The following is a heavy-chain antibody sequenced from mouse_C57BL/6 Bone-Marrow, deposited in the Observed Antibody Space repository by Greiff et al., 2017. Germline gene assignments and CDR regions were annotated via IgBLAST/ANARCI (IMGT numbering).Heavy chain of an antibody. CDR1: GYTFTSYG. CDR3: ASCFQDYFDY. CDR2: IYPRSGNT. Sequence: VKLQESGAELARPGASVKLSCKASGYTFTSYGISWVKQRTGQGLEWIGEIYPRSGNTYYNEKFKGKATLTADKSSSTAYMELRSLTSEDSAVYFCASCFQDYFDYWGQGTTLTVSS. J-gene: IGHJ2*01. V-gene: IGHV1-81*01.